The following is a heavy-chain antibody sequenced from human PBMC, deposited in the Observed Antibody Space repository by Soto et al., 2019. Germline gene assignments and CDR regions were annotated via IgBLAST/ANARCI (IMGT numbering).Heavy chain of an antibody. J-gene: IGHJ4*02. D-gene: IGHD5-18*01. CDR1: GGSISSYY. CDR3: ARRYGYYFDY. V-gene: IGHV4-59*08. CDR2: IYYSGST. Sequence: QVQLQESGPGLVKPSETLSLTCTVSGGSISSYYWSWIRQPPGKGLEWLGYIYYSGSTNYNPSLKSRVTISVDTSKNQFSLKLSSVTAADTAVYYCARRYGYYFDYWGQGTLVTVSS.